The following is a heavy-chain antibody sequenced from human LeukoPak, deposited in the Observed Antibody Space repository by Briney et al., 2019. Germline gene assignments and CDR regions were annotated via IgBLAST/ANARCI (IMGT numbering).Heavy chain of an antibody. Sequence: ASVKVSCKASGYTFTSYYMHWVRQAPGQGLEWMGIINPSGGSTSYAQKFQGRVTMTRDMSTSTVYMELSRLRSDDTAVYYCAREYYDILTGYYKGRDYFDYWGQGTLVTVSS. V-gene: IGHV1-46*01. CDR3: AREYYDILTGYYKGRDYFDY. D-gene: IGHD3-9*01. CDR1: GYTFTSYY. CDR2: INPSGGST. J-gene: IGHJ4*02.